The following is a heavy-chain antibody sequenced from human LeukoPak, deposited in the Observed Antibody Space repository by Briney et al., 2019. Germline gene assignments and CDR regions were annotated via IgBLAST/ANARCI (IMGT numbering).Heavy chain of an antibody. V-gene: IGHV3-30*04. Sequence: GRSLRFSCAASGFTFSNYAMHWVRQAPDKGLEWVAVISYDGRGKYYADSVKGRFTISRDNSKNTLYLQMNSLRVEDTALYYCASLDYDSSGSHDYWGQGALVTVSS. CDR2: ISYDGRGK. CDR1: GFTFSNYA. D-gene: IGHD3-22*01. CDR3: ASLDYDSSGSHDY. J-gene: IGHJ4*02.